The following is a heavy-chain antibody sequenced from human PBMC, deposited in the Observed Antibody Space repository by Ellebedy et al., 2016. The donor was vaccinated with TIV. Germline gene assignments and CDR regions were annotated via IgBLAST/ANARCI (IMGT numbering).Heavy chain of an antibody. CDR3: ASYCSGGSCYSHAFDI. J-gene: IGHJ3*02. CDR1: GFTFSSYW. V-gene: IGHV3-74*01. D-gene: IGHD2-15*01. CDR2: INSDGSST. Sequence: PGGSLRLSCAASGFTFSSYWMHWVRQAPGKGLVWVSRINSDGSSTSYADSVKGRFTISRDNAKNSLYLQMNSLRAEDTAVYYCASYCSGGSCYSHAFDIWGQGTMVTVSS.